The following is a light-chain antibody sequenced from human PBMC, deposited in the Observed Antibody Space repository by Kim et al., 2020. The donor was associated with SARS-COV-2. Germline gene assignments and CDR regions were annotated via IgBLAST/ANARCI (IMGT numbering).Light chain of an antibody. V-gene: IGKV4-1*01. J-gene: IGKJ2*04. CDR3: QQYYSIPCS. Sequence: RATINCKSSQSILYSSHNKTYLAWYQQNPGQPPKLLIYWASTRESGVPDRFSGSGSGTDFALTISGLQAEDVAVYYCQQYYSIPCSFGQGTKLEI. CDR2: WAS. CDR1: QSILYSSHNKTY.